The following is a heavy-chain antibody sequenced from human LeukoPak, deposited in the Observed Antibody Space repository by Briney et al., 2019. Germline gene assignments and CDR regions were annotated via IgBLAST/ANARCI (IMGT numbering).Heavy chain of an antibody. Sequence: PSETLSLTCTVSGGSISRGGYHWSWIRQHPGKGLEWIGYIFYSGSTYYNPSLRSRVTISVDTSKNQFSLKLSSVTAADTAVYYCAVWFGAYYLDYWGQGTLVTVSS. D-gene: IGHD3-10*01. J-gene: IGHJ4*02. V-gene: IGHV4-31*03. CDR1: GGSISRGGYH. CDR3: AVWFGAYYLDY. CDR2: IFYSGST.